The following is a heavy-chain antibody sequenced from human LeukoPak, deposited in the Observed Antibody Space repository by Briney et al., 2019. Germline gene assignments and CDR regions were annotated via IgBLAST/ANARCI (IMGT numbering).Heavy chain of an antibody. CDR3: ARDLGYCSSTSCYFWLDP. D-gene: IGHD2-2*01. CDR2: MNPNSGNT. CDR1: GYTFTSYD. Sequence: ASVKVSCKASGYTFTSYDINWVRQATGQGLEWMGWMNPNSGNTGYAQKFQGRVTMTRNTSISTAYMELSSLRSEDTAVYYCARDLGYCSSTSCYFWLDPWGQGTLVTVSS. V-gene: IGHV1-8*01. J-gene: IGHJ5*02.